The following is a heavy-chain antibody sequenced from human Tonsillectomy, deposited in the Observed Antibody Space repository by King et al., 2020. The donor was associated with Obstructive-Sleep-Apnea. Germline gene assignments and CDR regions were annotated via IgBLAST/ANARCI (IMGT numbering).Heavy chain of an antibody. CDR2: IDPSESKT. D-gene: IGHD3-10*01. CDR1: GYIFTSFW. Sequence: QLVQAGAEVKKPGESLRISCKGSGYIFTSFWISWVRPMPGKGLEWRGRIDPSESKTNYSPAFQGHVTISASKSISTAYLQWSSLKASDSAIYYCARIWFGTYNWFDPWGQGTLVTVSS. J-gene: IGHJ5*02. V-gene: IGHV5-10-1*01. CDR3: ARIWFGTYNWFDP.